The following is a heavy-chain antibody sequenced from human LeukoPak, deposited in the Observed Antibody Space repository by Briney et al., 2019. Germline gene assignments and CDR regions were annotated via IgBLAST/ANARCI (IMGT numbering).Heavy chain of an antibody. J-gene: IGHJ5*02. CDR2: IYYSGST. CDR1: GGSISSSSYY. V-gene: IGHV4-39*07. D-gene: IGHD2-2*01. Sequence: SETLSLTCTVSGGSISSSSYYWGWIRQPPGKGLEWIGSIYYSGSTYYNPSLKSRVTISVDTSKNQFSLKLSSVTAADTAVYYCARLVPAAEGHNWFDPWGQGTLVTVSS. CDR3: ARLVPAAEGHNWFDP.